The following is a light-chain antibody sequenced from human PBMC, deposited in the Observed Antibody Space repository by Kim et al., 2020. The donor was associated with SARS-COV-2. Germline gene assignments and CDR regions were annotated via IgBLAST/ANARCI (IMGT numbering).Light chain of an antibody. V-gene: IGKV3-15*01. Sequence: VSPGDRVTLSCRASQSVNNNLAWYQQKPGQGPRLLIACASTRASGIPSRFSGSGSGTEFTLTISSLQSEDFTVYYCQQYNAWPLTFGPGTKVDIK. CDR2: CAS. J-gene: IGKJ3*01. CDR1: QSVNNN. CDR3: QQYNAWPLT.